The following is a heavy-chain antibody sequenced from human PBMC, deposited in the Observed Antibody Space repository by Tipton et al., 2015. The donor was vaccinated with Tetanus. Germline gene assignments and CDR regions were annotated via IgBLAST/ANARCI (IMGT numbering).Heavy chain of an antibody. D-gene: IGHD5-12*01. CDR2: IKQDGSEK. J-gene: IGHJ4*02. CDR3: ATGGKNGYAPEFDY. Sequence: SLRLSCAASGFTFSSYWMSWVRQAPGKGLEWVANIKQDGSEKYYVDSVKGRFTISRDNAKNSLYLQMNSLRAEDTAVYYCATGGKNGYAPEFDYWGRGTLVTVSS. CDR1: GFTFSSYW. V-gene: IGHV3-7*01.